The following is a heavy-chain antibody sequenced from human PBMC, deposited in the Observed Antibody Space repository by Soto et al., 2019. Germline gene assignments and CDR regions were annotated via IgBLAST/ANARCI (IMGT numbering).Heavy chain of an antibody. J-gene: IGHJ6*02. CDR3: ARGYCSSTSCYDGFEHGMDV. D-gene: IGHD2-2*01. CDR1: GGSISSGGYY. V-gene: IGHV4-31*03. Sequence: SETLSLTCTVSGGSISSGGYYWSWIRQHPGKGLEWIGYIYYSGGTYYNPSLKSRVTISVDTSKNQFSLKLSSVTAADTAVYYCARGYCSSTSCYDGFEHGMDVWGQGTTVTVSS. CDR2: IYYSGGT.